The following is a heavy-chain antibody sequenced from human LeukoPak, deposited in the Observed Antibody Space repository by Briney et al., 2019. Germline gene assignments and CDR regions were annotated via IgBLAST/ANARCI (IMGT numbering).Heavy chain of an antibody. Sequence: SETLSLTCAVYGGSFSGYYWSWIRQPPGKGLXXXXXXNHSGSTNYNPSLKSRVTISVDTSKNQFSLKLSSVTAADTAVYYCARIVRRPHYYYGMDVWGKGTTVTVSS. CDR3: ARIVRRPHYYYGMDV. J-gene: IGHJ6*04. CDR2: XNHSGST. V-gene: IGHV4-34*01. CDR1: GGSFSGYY. D-gene: IGHD4-17*01.